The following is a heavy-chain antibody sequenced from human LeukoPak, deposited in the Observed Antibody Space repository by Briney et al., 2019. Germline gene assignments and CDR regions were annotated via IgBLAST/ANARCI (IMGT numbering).Heavy chain of an antibody. CDR1: GYTFTGYY. V-gene: IGHV1-2*02. Sequence: ASVKVSCKASGYTFTGYYMHWVRQAPGQGLEWMGWINPNSGGTKYAQKFQGRVTMTRDTSISTVYMELSRLRSDDTAVYYCARDSTEWGYVWGSYRGFDYWGQGTLVTVSS. J-gene: IGHJ4*02. CDR2: INPNSGGT. CDR3: ARDSTEWGYVWGSYRGFDY. D-gene: IGHD3-16*02.